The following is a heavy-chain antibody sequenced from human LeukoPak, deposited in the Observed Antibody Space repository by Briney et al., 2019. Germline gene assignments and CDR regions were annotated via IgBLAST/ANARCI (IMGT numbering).Heavy chain of an antibody. V-gene: IGHV3-53*01. J-gene: IGHJ4*02. CDR2: IYSGGST. Sequence: GGSLRLSCAASGFTVSSNYMSWVRQAPGKGLEWVSVIYSGGSTYYADSVKGRFTISRDNSKNTLYLQMNSLRAEDTAVYYCATAPFHPPGGSYSSGLGYWGQGTLVTVSS. CDR3: ATAPFHPPGGSYSSGLGY. CDR1: GFTVSSNY. D-gene: IGHD6-19*01.